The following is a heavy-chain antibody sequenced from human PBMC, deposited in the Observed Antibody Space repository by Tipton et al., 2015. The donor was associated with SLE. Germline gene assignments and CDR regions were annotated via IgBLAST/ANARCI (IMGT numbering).Heavy chain of an antibody. Sequence: SLRLSCAASGFTFNSYSMNWVRQAPGKGLEWVSSISAISYIYYADSVKGRFTISRDNAKNSLYLQMNSLRAEDTAVYYCARVVISYYYMDVWGKGTTVTVSS. V-gene: IGHV3-21*01. D-gene: IGHD6-6*01. J-gene: IGHJ6*03. CDR3: ARVVISYYYMDV. CDR2: ISAISYI. CDR1: GFTFNSYS.